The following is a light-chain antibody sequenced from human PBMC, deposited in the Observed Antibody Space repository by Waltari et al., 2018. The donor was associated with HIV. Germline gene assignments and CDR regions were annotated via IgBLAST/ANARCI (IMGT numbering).Light chain of an antibody. CDR2: GAS. J-gene: IGKJ3*01. CDR3: QQYNNWPFT. CDR1: QRVISN. Sequence: ETVMTQSPATLSVSPGERATLSCRASQRVISNVAWYQQKPGQAPSLLISGASTRATGIPARFSGSGSGTEFALTISSLQSEDFAVYYCQQYNNWPFTFGPGTKVDIK. V-gene: IGKV3-15*01.